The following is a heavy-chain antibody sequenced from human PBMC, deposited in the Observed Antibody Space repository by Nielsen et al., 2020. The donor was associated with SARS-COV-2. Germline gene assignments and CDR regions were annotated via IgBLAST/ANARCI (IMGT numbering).Heavy chain of an antibody. J-gene: IGHJ4*02. CDR2: INSDGSST. Sequence: GESLKISCAASGFTFSSYWMHWVRQAPGKGLVWVSRINSDGSSTSYADSVKGRFTISRDNSKNTLYLQMNSLRAEDTAVYYCAKHFTMVRGRIDYWGQGTLVTVSS. V-gene: IGHV3-74*01. CDR1: GFTFSSYW. CDR3: AKHFTMVRGRIDY. D-gene: IGHD3-10*01.